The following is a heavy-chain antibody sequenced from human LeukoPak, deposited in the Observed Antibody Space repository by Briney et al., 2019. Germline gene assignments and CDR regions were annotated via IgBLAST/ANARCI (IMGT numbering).Heavy chain of an antibody. CDR3: ARWGDSSGYYYLDY. D-gene: IGHD3-22*01. CDR1: GFTFSSYW. V-gene: IGHV3-7*01. Sequence: RGSLRLSCAASGFTFSSYWMSWVRQAPGKGLEWVANIKQDGSEKYYVDSVKGRFTISRDNAKNSLYLQMNSLRAEDAAVYYCARWGDSSGYYYLDYWGQGTLVTVSS. CDR2: IKQDGSEK. J-gene: IGHJ4*02.